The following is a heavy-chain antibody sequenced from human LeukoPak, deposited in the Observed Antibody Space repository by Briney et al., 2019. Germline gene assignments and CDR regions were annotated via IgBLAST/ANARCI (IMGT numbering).Heavy chain of an antibody. V-gene: IGHV3-30*04. CDR3: AKDLGHSSSWYGDAFDI. J-gene: IGHJ3*02. D-gene: IGHD6-13*01. Sequence: GGSLRLSCAASGFTFSSYAMHWVRQAPGKGLEWVAVISYDGSNKYYADSVKGRFTISRDNSKNTLYLQMNSLRAEDTAVYYCAKDLGHSSSWYGDAFDIWGQGTMVTVSS. CDR1: GFTFSSYA. CDR2: ISYDGSNK.